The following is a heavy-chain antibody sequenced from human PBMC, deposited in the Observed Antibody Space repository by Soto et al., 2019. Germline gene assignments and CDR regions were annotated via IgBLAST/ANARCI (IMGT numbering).Heavy chain of an antibody. CDR3: ARSVFP. CDR2: INHSGST. V-gene: IGHV4-34*01. Sequence: SETLSLTCAVYGGSFSGYYWSWIRQPPGKGLEWIGEINHSGSTNYNPSLKSRVTISVDTSKNQFSLKLSSVTAADTAVYYCARSVFPRAQRTLVTVSS. CDR1: GGSFSGYY. J-gene: IGHJ4*01.